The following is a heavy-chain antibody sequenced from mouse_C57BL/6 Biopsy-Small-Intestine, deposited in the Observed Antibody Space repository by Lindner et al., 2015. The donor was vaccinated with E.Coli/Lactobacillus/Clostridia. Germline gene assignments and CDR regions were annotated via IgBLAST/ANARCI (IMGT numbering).Heavy chain of an antibody. J-gene: IGHJ2*01. V-gene: IGHV1-84*02. CDR1: RIHLLPIM. Sequence: VKVLLLRRSRIHLLPIMISTGCDRPLDKGVEWMGWMNPNSGNTGYAQKFQGRVTMTRNTSISTAYMELSSLRSEDTAVYFCARGSPILLWPPPRYYFDNWGQVTLVTVSS. CDR3: ARGSPILLWPPPRYYFDN. CDR2: MNPNSGNT. D-gene: IGHD2-1*01.